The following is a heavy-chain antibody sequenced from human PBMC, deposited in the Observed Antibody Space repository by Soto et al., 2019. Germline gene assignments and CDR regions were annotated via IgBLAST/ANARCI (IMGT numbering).Heavy chain of an antibody. CDR2: ISGSGSTK. Sequence: QVQLVESGGGLVKPGGSLRLSCAASGFTFSDYYMSWIRQAPGKGLEWVSYISGSGSTKYYADSVKGRFTISRDNSKNTLYLQMNSLRAEDTAVYYCAKAHRQLSRGYYFDYWGQGTLVTVSS. CDR3: AKAHRQLSRGYYFDY. J-gene: IGHJ4*02. V-gene: IGHV3-11*01. D-gene: IGHD3-16*02. CDR1: GFTFSDYY.